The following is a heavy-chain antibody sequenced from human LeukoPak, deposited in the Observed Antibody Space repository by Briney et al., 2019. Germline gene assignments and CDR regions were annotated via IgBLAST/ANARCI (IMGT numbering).Heavy chain of an antibody. Sequence: GGSLRLSCAASGFTFGSYGMHWVRQAPGKGLEWVTFIRNDGSNKYYADSVKGRFTISRDNSKNTLYLQMNSLRAEDTAVYYCAKGSKEVLFTRDHYMDVWGKGTTVTISS. J-gene: IGHJ6*03. CDR3: AKGSKEVLFTRDHYMDV. CDR2: IRNDGSNK. CDR1: GFTFGSYG. D-gene: IGHD3-3*01. V-gene: IGHV3-30*02.